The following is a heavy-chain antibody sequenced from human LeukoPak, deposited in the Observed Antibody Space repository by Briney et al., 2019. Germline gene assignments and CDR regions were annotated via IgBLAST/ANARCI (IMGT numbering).Heavy chain of an antibody. Sequence: SETLSLTCTVSGGSISSSNWWSWIRQPPGKGLECLGYIYYSGSTNYNPSLKSRVTISVDTSKNQFSLKLSSVTAADTAVYYCARHIIVGPTDYFDYWGQGTLVTVSS. V-gene: IGHV4-59*08. CDR3: ARHIIVGPTDYFDY. CDR2: IYYSGST. D-gene: IGHD1-26*01. J-gene: IGHJ4*02. CDR1: GGSISSSNW.